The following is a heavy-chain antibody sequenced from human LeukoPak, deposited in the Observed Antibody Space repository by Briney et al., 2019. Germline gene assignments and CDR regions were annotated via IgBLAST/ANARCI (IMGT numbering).Heavy chain of an antibody. CDR2: IIPIFGTA. Sequence: SVKVSCKASGGTFSSYAISWVRQAPGQGLEWMGGIIPIFGTANYAQKFQGRVTITADESTGTAYMELSSLRSEDTAVYYCARESGSWDYYFDYWGQGTLVTVSS. CDR1: GGTFSSYA. CDR3: ARESGSWDYYFDY. V-gene: IGHV1-69*13. D-gene: IGHD6-13*01. J-gene: IGHJ4*02.